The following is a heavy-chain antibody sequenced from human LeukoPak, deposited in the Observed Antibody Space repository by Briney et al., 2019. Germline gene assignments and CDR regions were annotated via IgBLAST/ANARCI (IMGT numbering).Heavy chain of an antibody. CDR2: ISYDGSNK. J-gene: IGHJ4*02. V-gene: IGHV3-30*04. CDR3: ARSDTAMVVDYFDY. Sequence: AGGSLRLSCAASGFTFSSYAMHWVRQAPGKGLEWVAVISYDGSNKYYADSVKGRFTISRDNSKNTLYLQMNSLRAGDTAVYYCARSDTAMVVDYFDYWGQGTLVTVSS. CDR1: GFTFSSYA. D-gene: IGHD5-18*01.